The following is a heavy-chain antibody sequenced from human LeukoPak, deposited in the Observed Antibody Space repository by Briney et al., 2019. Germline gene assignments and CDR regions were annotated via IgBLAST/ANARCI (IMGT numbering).Heavy chain of an antibody. CDR3: AGLRGWHYYYYYMDV. CDR1: GGSISSYY. CDR2: IYYSGST. Sequence: PSETLSLXCTVSGGSISSYYWSWSRRPPGKGLEWIGYIYYSGSTNYNPSLKSRVTISVDTSKNQFSLKLSSVTAADTAVYYCAGLRGWHYYYYYMDVWGKGTTVTVSS. D-gene: IGHD5-24*01. J-gene: IGHJ6*03. V-gene: IGHV4-59*01.